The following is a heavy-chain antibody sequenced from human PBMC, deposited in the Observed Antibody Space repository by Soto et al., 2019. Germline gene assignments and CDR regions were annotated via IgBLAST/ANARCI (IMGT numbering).Heavy chain of an antibody. Sequence: ASVKVSCKASGYTFTAYYIHWVRQAPGQGLEWMGWINPNSGGTNYAQKFQGRVAMTRDTSISTAYMELSRLRSDDTAVYYCARLTVPLDIVVLPAASFDFWGQGXLVTVSS. CDR2: INPNSGGT. D-gene: IGHD2-2*01. CDR3: ARLTVPLDIVVLPAASFDF. J-gene: IGHJ4*02. V-gene: IGHV1-2*02. CDR1: GYTFTAYY.